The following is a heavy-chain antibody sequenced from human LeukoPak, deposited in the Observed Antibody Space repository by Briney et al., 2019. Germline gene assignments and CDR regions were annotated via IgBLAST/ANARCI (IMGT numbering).Heavy chain of an antibody. CDR3: ARAKRNGFDI. V-gene: IGHV3-48*01. J-gene: IGHJ3*02. CDR1: GFTFSNYS. Sequence: PGGSPRLSCAASGFTFSNYSMNWVRQAPGKGLEWVSYVIRSSSTIYYADSVKGRFTISRDNAKNSLYPQMNSLRAEDTAVYYCARAKRNGFDIWGQGTMVTVSS. CDR2: VIRSSSTI.